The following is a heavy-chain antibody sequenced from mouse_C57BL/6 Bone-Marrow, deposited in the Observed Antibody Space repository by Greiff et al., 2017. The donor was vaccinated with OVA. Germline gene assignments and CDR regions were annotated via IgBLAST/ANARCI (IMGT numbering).Heavy chain of an antibody. D-gene: IGHD1-1*01. CDR1: GYTFTDYY. CDR2: INPYNGGT. Sequence: EVQRVESGPVLVKPGASVKMSCKASGYTFTDYYMNWVKQSHGKSLEWIGVINPYNGGTSYNQKFKGKATLTVDKSSSTAYMELNSLTSEDSSVYYCARSDLTTVVYWYFDVWGTGTTVTVSS. CDR3: ARSDLTTVVYWYFDV. V-gene: IGHV1-19*01. J-gene: IGHJ1*03.